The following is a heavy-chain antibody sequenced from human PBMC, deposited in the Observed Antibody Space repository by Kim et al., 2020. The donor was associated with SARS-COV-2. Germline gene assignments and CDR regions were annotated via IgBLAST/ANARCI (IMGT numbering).Heavy chain of an antibody. CDR1: GYTFTSYY. CDR3: ARLYYYDSSGYYLDAFDI. V-gene: IGHV1-46*01. Sequence: ASVKVSCKASGYTFTSYYMHWVRQAPGQGLEWMGIINPSGGSTSYAQKFQGRVTMTRDTSTSTVYMELSSLRSEDTAVYYCARLYYYDSSGYYLDAFDIWGQGTMVTVSS. D-gene: IGHD3-22*01. J-gene: IGHJ3*02. CDR2: INPSGGST.